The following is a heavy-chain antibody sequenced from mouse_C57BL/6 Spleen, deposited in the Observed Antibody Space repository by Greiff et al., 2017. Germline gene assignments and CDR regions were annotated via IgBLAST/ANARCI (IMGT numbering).Heavy chain of an antibody. CDR1: GYAFSSYW. J-gene: IGHJ1*03. Sequence: QVQLQQSGAELVKPGASVKISCKASGYAFSSYWMNWVKQRPGKGLEWIGQIYPGDGDTNYNGKFKGKATLTADKSSSTAYMQRSSRTSEDSAVYFCARKGAIYWYFDVWGTGTTVTVSS. CDR2: IYPGDGDT. CDR3: ARKGAIYWYFDV. V-gene: IGHV1-80*01.